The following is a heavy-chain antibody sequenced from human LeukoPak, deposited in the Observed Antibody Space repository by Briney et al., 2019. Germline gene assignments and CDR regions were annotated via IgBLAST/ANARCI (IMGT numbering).Heavy chain of an antibody. CDR3: ASAPWGAFDI. V-gene: IGHV3-11*01. CDR1: GFTVSSNY. Sequence: GGSLRLSCAASGFTVSSNYMSWIRQAPGKGLEWVSYISSSGSTIYYADSVKGRFTISRDNAKNSLYLQMNSLRAEDTAVYYCASAPWGAFDIWGQGTMVTVSS. D-gene: IGHD3-16*01. CDR2: ISSSGSTI. J-gene: IGHJ3*02.